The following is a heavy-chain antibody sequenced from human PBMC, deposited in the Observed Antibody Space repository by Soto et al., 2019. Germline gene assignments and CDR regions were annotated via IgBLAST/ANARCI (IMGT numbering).Heavy chain of an antibody. V-gene: IGHV3-49*04. Sequence: GGSLRLSCTASGFTFGYYAMSWVRQAPGKGLEWVGFIRSKAYGGTTEYAASVKGRFTISRDDSKSIAYLQMNSLKIEDTAVYYCTRGTGDYYQGMDVWGQGTTVTVSS. CDR2: IRSKAYGGTT. J-gene: IGHJ6*02. CDR3: TRGTGDYYQGMDV. D-gene: IGHD3-10*01. CDR1: GFTFGYYA.